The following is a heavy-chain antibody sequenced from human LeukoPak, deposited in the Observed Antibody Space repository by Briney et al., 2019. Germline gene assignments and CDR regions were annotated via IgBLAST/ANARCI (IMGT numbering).Heavy chain of an antibody. Sequence: PAETLSLTCTVSGGSITDYYWSWIRHSSGKGLEWIGYMYYSGSAYYSPSLKTRVTISVDTSKNQFSLKLTSVTAADTAVYYCARSTFSSNWNLWGQGTRVTVSS. V-gene: IGHV4-59*08. CDR2: MYYSGSA. D-gene: IGHD6-13*01. J-gene: IGHJ4*02. CDR3: ARSTFSSNWNL. CDR1: GGSITDYY.